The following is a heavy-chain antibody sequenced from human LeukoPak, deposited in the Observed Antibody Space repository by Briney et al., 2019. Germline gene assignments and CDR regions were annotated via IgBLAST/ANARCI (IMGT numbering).Heavy chain of an antibody. V-gene: IGHV3-30*04. Sequence: GGSLRLSCAASGFTFSSYAMHWVRQAPGKGLEWVAVMSYDGMNKYYADSVKGRFTISRDNSKNTLYLQMNSLRAEDTAVYYCARGMYSGSYYWYFDLWGRGTPVTVSS. D-gene: IGHD1-26*01. J-gene: IGHJ2*01. CDR2: MSYDGMNK. CDR3: ARGMYSGSYYWYFDL. CDR1: GFTFSSYA.